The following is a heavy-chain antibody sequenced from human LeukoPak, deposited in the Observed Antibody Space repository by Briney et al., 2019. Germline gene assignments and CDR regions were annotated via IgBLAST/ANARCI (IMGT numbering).Heavy chain of an antibody. Sequence: PSETLSLTCAVYGGSFSGYYWSWIRQPPGKGLEWIGEINHSGSTNYNPSLKSRVTISVDTSKNQFSLKLSSVTAADTAVYYCVRGPVGKLIITGTTDHYYYGMDVWGQGTTVTVSS. D-gene: IGHD1-7*01. CDR2: INHSGST. CDR1: GGSFSGYY. V-gene: IGHV4-34*01. CDR3: VRGPVGKLIITGTTDHYYYGMDV. J-gene: IGHJ6*02.